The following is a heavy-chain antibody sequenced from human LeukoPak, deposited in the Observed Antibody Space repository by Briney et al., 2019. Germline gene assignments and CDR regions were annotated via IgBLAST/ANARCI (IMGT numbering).Heavy chain of an antibody. Sequence: PSETLSLTCTVSGGSISNYYWSWVRQPPGKGLEWIGDIYYNGNTNYNPSLRSRVTMSVDTSKNQFSLRLSSVTAADTAVYYCARGPPVTTTLSAYHIWGQGTMVTVSS. CDR2: IYYNGNT. V-gene: IGHV4-59*08. J-gene: IGHJ3*02. CDR3: ARGPPVTTTLSAYHI. CDR1: GGSISNYY. D-gene: IGHD4-17*01.